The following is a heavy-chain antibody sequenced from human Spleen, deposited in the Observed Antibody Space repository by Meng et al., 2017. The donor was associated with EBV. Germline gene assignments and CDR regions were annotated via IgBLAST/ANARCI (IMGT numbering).Heavy chain of an antibody. CDR3: ARDPWAGGYSNSDY. V-gene: IGHV1-3*01. CDR1: GNTFTDYA. Sequence: QVQLVQSGAEVKKPXXXXXXXCKASGNTFTDYALHWVRQAPGQRLQWMGWINGGNGKTKCSQKFQDRLTITRDTSASTAYMELSSLRSEDTAVYYCARDPWAGGYSNSDYWGQGTLVHRLL. CDR2: INGGNGKT. D-gene: IGHD5-18*01. J-gene: IGHJ4*01.